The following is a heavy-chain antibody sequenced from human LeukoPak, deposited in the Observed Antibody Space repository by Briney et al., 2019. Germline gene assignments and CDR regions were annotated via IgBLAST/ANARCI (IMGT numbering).Heavy chain of an antibody. CDR3: AGGVLPYYFDY. J-gene: IGHJ4*02. CDR2: IYSAGTT. V-gene: IGHV3-66*01. Sequence: PGGSLRLSCAVSGLTVSSSFMSWVRQAPGKGLEWVSVIYSAGTTFYADSVKGRLTISKDNSKNTLYLRMDSLRAEDTAVYYCAGGVLPYYFDYWGQGTLVTVSS. CDR1: GLTVSSSF. D-gene: IGHD3-3*01.